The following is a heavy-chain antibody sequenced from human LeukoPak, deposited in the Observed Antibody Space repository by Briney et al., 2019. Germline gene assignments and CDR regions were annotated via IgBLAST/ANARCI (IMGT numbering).Heavy chain of an antibody. CDR1: GFTFSRYG. CDR2: IYSGGST. J-gene: IGHJ4*02. V-gene: IGHV3-53*01. D-gene: IGHD3-10*01. Sequence: GGSLRLSCEASGFTFSRYGMHWIRQAPGKGLEWVSVIYSGGSTYYADSVKGRFTISRDNSKNTLYLQMNSLRAEDTAVYYCARDIPPGYWGQGTLVTVSS. CDR3: ARDIPPGY.